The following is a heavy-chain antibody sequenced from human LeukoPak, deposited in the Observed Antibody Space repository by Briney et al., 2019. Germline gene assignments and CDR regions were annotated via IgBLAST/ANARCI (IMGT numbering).Heavy chain of an antibody. Sequence: GGSLRLSSAASGFTFSSYGIHWVRQAPGKGLEWVAVISYDGSHKYYADSVKGRFTISRDNSKNTLYLQMNNLRADDTAIYYCTRDLTGTTWSENDYWGQGTLVTISS. D-gene: IGHD6-13*01. V-gene: IGHV3-30*03. CDR1: GFTFSSYG. CDR2: ISYDGSHK. CDR3: TRDLTGTTWSENDY. J-gene: IGHJ4*02.